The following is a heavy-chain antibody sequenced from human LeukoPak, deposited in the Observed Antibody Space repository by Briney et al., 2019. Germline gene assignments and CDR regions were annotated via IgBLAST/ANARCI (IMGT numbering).Heavy chain of an antibody. CDR1: GYTFTSYG. J-gene: IGHJ5*02. V-gene: IGHV1-18*01. D-gene: IGHD3-10*01. CDR3: ARVRSSEFLYNWFDP. CDR2: ISAYNGNT. Sequence: ASVKVSCKASGYTFTSYGISWVRQAPGQGLEWMGWISAYNGNTNYAQKLQGRVTMTTDTSTSTAYMELRSLRSDDTAVYYCARVRSSEFLYNWFDPWGQGTLVTVSS.